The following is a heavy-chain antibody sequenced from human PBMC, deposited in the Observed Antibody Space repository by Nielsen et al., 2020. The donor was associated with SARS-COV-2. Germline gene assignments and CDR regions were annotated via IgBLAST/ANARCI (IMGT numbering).Heavy chain of an antibody. CDR2: ISYSGST. V-gene: IGHV4-59*12. D-gene: IGHD4-17*01. Sequence: SETLSLTCTVSGGSISPYYWSWIRQSPGKGLEWIGEISYSGSTNYNPSLKSRLFTSIDTSKNQFSLKLTSVTAADTAVYYCARAPTTTTTFDYWGQGTQVTVSS. J-gene: IGHJ4*02. CDR1: GGSISPYY. CDR3: ARAPTTTTTFDY.